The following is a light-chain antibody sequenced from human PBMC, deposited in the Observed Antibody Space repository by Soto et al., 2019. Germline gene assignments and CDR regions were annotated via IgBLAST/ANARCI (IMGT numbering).Light chain of an antibody. CDR3: QQYGSSPPIT. CDR2: GAS. CDR1: QSVSSNY. J-gene: IGKJ5*01. Sequence: ALTQSPGSLSWSPGERATLSCRASQSVSSNYLAWYQQKPGQAPRLLIYGASSRATGIPDRFSGSGSGTDFTLTISRLEPEDFAVYYCQQYGSSPPITFGQGTRLEN. V-gene: IGKV3-20*01.